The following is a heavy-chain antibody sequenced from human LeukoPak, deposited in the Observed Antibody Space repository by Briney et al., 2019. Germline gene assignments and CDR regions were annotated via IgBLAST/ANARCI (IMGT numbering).Heavy chain of an antibody. CDR1: GDSVSSNSAA. D-gene: IGHD2-8*02. J-gene: IGHJ4*02. Sequence: SQTLSLTCAISGDSVSSNSAAWHWIRQSPSRGLEWLGTTYYRSKWFNGYAASVKSRITINADTSKNQFSLQLNSVTPEDTAVYYCGRGRTRTGFDYWGQGTLVTVSS. V-gene: IGHV6-1*01. CDR2: TYYRSKWFN. CDR3: GRGRTRTGFDY.